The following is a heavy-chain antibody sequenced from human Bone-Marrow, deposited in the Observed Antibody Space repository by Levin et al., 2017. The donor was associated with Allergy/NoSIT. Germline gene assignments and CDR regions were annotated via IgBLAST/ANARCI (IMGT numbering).Heavy chain of an antibody. CDR2: ITPNSGGT. D-gene: IGHD2-2*01. CDR3: AKISVPAAAWGQFDA. CDR1: GYTFTGYY. Sequence: ASVKVSCKASGYTFTGYYIHWVRQAPGQGLEWIGWITPNSGGTNYAQNFQGRVTMTRDTSISTAYMELRRLRSDDTAIFYCAKISVPAAAWGQFDAWGQGTLVTVSS. V-gene: IGHV1-2*02. J-gene: IGHJ5*02.